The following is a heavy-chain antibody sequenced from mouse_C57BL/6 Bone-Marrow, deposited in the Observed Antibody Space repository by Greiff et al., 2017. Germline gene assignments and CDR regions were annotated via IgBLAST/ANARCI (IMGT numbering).Heavy chain of an antibody. J-gene: IGHJ2*01. Sequence: VKLMESGAELVKPGASVKMSCKASGYTFTTYPIEWMKQNHGKSLEWIGNFHPYNDDTKYNEKFKGKATLTVEKSSNTVYLELSRLTSDDSAVYYCARSSTFCYYFDYWGQGTTLTVSS. V-gene: IGHV1-47*01. CDR2: FHPYNDDT. CDR1: GYTFTTYP. CDR3: ARSSTFCYYFDY. D-gene: IGHD5-1*01.